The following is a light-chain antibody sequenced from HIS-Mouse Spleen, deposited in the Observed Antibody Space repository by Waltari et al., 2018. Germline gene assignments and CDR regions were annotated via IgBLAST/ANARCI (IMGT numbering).Light chain of an antibody. J-gene: IGLJ2*01. Sequence: SYELTQPPSVSVSPGQTARITCSGDALPKKYAYWYQQKSGQAPVLVIYEDSKRPSGIPERFSGSSSGTMATLTISGAQVEDEADYYCYSTDSRGNHRVFGGGTKLTVL. CDR1: ALPKKY. CDR3: YSTDSRGNHRV. CDR2: EDS. V-gene: IGLV3-10*01.